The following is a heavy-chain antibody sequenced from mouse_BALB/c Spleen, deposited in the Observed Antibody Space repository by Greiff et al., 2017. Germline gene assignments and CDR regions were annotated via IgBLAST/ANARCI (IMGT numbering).Heavy chain of an antibody. Sequence: EVQRVESGPSLVKPSQTLSLTCSVTGDSITSGYWNWIRKFPGNKLEYMGYISYSGSTYYNPSLKSRISITRDTSKNQYYLQLNSVTTEDTATYYCARHTMIYYYAMDYWGQGTSVTVSS. CDR3: ARHTMIYYYAMDY. J-gene: IGHJ4*01. D-gene: IGHD2-4*01. CDR2: ISYSGST. CDR1: GDSITSGY. V-gene: IGHV3-8*02.